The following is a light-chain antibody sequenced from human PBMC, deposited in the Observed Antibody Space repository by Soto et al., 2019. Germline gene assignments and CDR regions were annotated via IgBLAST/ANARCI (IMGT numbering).Light chain of an antibody. CDR3: GTWDSSLSAVYV. V-gene: IGLV1-51*02. Sequence: QSVLTQPPSVSAAPGQKVTISCSGSSSNIGNNYVSWYQQLPGTAPKFLIYENNKRPSGIPDRFSGSKSGTSATLGITGLQTGDEADYYCGTWDSSLSAVYVFGTGTKVTV. CDR2: ENN. J-gene: IGLJ1*01. CDR1: SSNIGNNY.